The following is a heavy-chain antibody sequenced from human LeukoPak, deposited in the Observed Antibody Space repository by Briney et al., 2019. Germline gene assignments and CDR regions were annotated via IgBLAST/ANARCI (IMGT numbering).Heavy chain of an antibody. Sequence: GASVKVSCKASGYTFTSYGISWVRQAPGQGLEWTGWISAYNGNTNYAQKLQGRVTMTTDTSTSTAYMELRSLRSDDTAVYYCARDLMVRGAPIPDYWGQGTLVTVSS. D-gene: IGHD3-10*01. CDR1: GYTFTSYG. CDR3: ARDLMVRGAPIPDY. V-gene: IGHV1-18*01. J-gene: IGHJ4*02. CDR2: ISAYNGNT.